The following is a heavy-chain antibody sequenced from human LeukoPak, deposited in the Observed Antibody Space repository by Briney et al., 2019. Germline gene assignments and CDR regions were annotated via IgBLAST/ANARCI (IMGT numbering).Heavy chain of an antibody. CDR2: IRYDGSNK. Sequence: GGSLRLPCAASGFTFSSYGMHWVCQAPGKGLEWVAFIRYDGSNKYYADSVKGRFTISRDNSKNTLYLQMNSLRAEDTAVYYCAKERDTAMVTIDYWGQGTLVTVSS. CDR3: AKERDTAMVTIDY. CDR1: GFTFSSYG. D-gene: IGHD5-18*01. J-gene: IGHJ4*02. V-gene: IGHV3-30*02.